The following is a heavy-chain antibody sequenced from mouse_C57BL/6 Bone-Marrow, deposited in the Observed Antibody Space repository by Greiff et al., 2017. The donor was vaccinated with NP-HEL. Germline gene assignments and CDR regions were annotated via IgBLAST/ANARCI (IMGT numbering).Heavy chain of an antibody. CDR2: INPGSGGT. J-gene: IGHJ3*01. Sequence: QVQLQQSGAELVRPGTSVKVSCKASGYAFTNYLIEWVKQRPGQGLEWIGVINPGSGGTNHNEKFKGKATLTADKSSSTAYMQLSSLTSEDSAVYFCAGLEGGSGQAWFAYWGQGTLVTVSA. V-gene: IGHV1-54*01. CDR1: GYAFTNYL. D-gene: IGHD3-2*02. CDR3: AGLEGGSGQAWFAY.